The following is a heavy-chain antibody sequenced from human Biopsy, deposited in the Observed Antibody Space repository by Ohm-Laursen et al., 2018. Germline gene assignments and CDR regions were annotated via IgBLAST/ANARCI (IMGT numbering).Heavy chain of an antibody. J-gene: IGHJ4*02. V-gene: IGHV4-31*03. CDR2: IHYSGNT. CDR1: GGSITTGGYY. D-gene: IGHD3-16*01. CDR3: TRAGGGKIYGL. Sequence: PSETLSLTCTVSGGSITTGGYYWIRIRPHPGPGLEWLGYIHYSGNTLYNPSLKSRLTISVDTSRNQFSLKLTSVTAADTALYYCTRAGGGKIYGLWGQGTLVTVSS.